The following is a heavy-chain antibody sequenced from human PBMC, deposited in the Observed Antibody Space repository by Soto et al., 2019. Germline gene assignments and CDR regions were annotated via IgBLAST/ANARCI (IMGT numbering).Heavy chain of an antibody. CDR3: ARERSVGYCITTTCPKPFYYYAMDV. CDR2: IIPIFGTP. J-gene: IGHJ6*02. V-gene: IGHV1-69*12. Sequence: QVQLVQSGAEVKKPGSSLKVSCKASGGTFTNYAFSWVRQAPGQGPEWMGGIIPIFGTPDYAQKFQGRVIITADESTRTVCMELNSLRSDDTAVYYCARERSVGYCITTTCPKPFYYYAMDVWGQGTTVTVSS. D-gene: IGHD2-2*01. CDR1: GGTFTNYA.